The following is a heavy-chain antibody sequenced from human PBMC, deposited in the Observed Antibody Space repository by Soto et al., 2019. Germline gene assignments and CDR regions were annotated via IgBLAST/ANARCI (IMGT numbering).Heavy chain of an antibody. CDR3: ARSRNYGLAYYYGMDV. CDR2: IIPIFGTA. Sequence: QVQLVQSGAEGKKPGSSVKVSCKASGGTFSSYAISWVRQAPGQGLEWRGGIIPIFGTANYAQKFQGRVTITADESTSTAYMELSSLRSEDTAVYYCARSRNYGLAYYYGMDVWGQGTTVTVSS. J-gene: IGHJ6*02. CDR1: GGTFSSYA. V-gene: IGHV1-69*01. D-gene: IGHD1-7*01.